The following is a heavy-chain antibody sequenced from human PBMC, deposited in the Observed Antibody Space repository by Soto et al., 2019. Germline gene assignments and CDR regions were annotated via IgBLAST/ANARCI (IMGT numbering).Heavy chain of an antibody. J-gene: IGHJ5*02. CDR1: GFTFSSYA. V-gene: IGHV3-23*01. D-gene: IGHD3-3*01. CDR2: ISGSGGST. Sequence: GGSLRLSCAASGFTFSSYAMSWVRQAPGKGLEWVALISGSGGSTYYADSVKGRFTISRDNSKNTLYLQMNSLRAEDTALYYCPKGPTYYDVLSGYSGWFDPWGQGTQVTVSS. CDR3: PKGPTYYDVLSGYSGWFDP.